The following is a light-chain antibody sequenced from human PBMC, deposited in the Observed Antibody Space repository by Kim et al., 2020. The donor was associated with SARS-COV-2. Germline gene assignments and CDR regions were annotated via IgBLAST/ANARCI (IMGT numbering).Light chain of an antibody. CDR2: AAS. V-gene: IGKV1-27*01. CDR1: QDISNY. Sequence: SAGDRVTITCRPSQDISNYLAWYQQKPWKVPNLLIYAASTLQSGVPSRFSGSGSGTDFTLTISSLQPEDVATYYCQKYNSTPPLTFGGGTKVDIK. CDR3: QKYNSTPPLT. J-gene: IGKJ4*01.